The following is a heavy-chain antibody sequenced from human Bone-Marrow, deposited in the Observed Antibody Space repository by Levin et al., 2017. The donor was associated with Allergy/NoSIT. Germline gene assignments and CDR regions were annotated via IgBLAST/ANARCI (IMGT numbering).Heavy chain of an antibody. J-gene: IGHJ4*02. D-gene: IGHD3-22*01. CDR3: AKDGSPLGYYATSGYLDY. CDR2: ITYDGSNS. V-gene: IGHV3-30*18. Sequence: GGSLRLSCEASGFTFSSFSMHWVRQAPGKGLEWVAVITYDGSNSYYSDSVQGRFTIPRDNSKNTLYLQMNSLRAEDTAVYYCAKDGSPLGYYATSGYLDYWGQGTLVTGSS. CDR1: GFTFSSFS.